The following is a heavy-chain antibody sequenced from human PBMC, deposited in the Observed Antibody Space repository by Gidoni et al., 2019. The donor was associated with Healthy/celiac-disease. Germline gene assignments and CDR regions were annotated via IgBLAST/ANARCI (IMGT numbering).Heavy chain of an antibody. CDR2: INAGNGNT. CDR3: ARDGGYSYGYPDY. D-gene: IGHD5-18*01. J-gene: IGHJ4*02. Sequence: QVQLVQSGAEVKKPVASVTVSCKASGYTFTSYAMHWVRQAPGQRLEWMGWINAGNGNTKYSQKFQGRVTITRDTSASTAYMELSSLRSEDTAVYYCARDGGYSYGYPDYWGQGTLVTVSS. V-gene: IGHV1-3*01. CDR1: GYTFTSYA.